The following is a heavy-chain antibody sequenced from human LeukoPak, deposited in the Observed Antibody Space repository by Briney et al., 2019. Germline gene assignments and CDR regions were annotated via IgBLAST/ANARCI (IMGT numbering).Heavy chain of an antibody. D-gene: IGHD3-22*01. CDR3: ASFNGIVDAFDI. CDR2: IYYRGST. V-gene: IGHV4-39*01. Sequence: SETLSLTCTVSGGSISSSRYYWGSIRQPPGKGLEWIGSIYYRGSTYYNPSLKSRVTISVDTSKNQCSLKLSSVTAADTAVYYCASFNGIVDAFDIWGQGTMVTVSS. CDR1: GGSISSSRYY. J-gene: IGHJ3*02.